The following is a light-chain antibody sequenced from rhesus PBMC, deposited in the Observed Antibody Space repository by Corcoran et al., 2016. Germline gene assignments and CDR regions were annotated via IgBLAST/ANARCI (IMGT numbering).Light chain of an antibody. Sequence: DVVLTQSPLSLPTTPGQPASISCRSSQSLVHSNGNTYLSWYQQKPGQPPRRLIYQVSNRDSGGPDRFSGRGAGTDFTLKISRVGAEDVGVYYCGQGTNVPPWTFSQGTEVEIK. J-gene: IGKJ1*01. CDR2: QVS. V-gene: IGKV2-65*01. CDR3: GQGTNVPPWT. CDR1: QSLVHSNGNTY.